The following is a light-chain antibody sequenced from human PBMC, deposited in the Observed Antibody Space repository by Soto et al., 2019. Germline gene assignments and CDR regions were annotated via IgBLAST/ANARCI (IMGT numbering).Light chain of an antibody. CDR3: QQYNNWPRT. CDR2: GAS. V-gene: IGKV3-15*01. Sequence: EMVMTQSPATLSVSPGERATLSCRASQSVSSSLAWYQQKPGQAPRLLIYGASTRAPGIPARFSGSGSGTEFHLTISSLQSEDFAVYYCQQYNNWPRTFGQGTKVEIK. J-gene: IGKJ1*01. CDR1: QSVSSS.